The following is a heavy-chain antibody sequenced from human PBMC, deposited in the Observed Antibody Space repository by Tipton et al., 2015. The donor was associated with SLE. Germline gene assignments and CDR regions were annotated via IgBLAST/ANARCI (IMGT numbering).Heavy chain of an antibody. CDR2: ISRSGGST. D-gene: IGHD6-13*01. CDR1: GFTLDDYG. CDR3: ATVDTDSWWIH. V-gene: IGHV3-20*04. J-gene: IGHJ4*02. Sequence: SLRLSCAASGFTLDDYGMSWVRQAPGKGLEWVSGISRSGGSTAYVDSVKGRFTISRDNAKNSLFLHMNSLRADDTAVYYCATVDTDSWWIHWGQGTLVTVSS.